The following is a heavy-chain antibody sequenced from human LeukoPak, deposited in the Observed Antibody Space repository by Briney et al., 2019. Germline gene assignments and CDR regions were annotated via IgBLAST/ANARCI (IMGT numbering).Heavy chain of an antibody. CDR2: ISWNSGSI. V-gene: IGHV3-9*03. CDR1: GFTFDDYA. CDR3: AKDMRSGWYRSPFDC. Sequence: SLRLSCAASGFTFDDYAMHWVRQAPGKGLEWVSGISWNSGSIGYADSVKGRFTISRDNAKDSLYLQMNSLRAEDMALYYCAKDMRSGWYRSPFDCWGQGTLVTVSS. D-gene: IGHD6-19*01. J-gene: IGHJ4*02.